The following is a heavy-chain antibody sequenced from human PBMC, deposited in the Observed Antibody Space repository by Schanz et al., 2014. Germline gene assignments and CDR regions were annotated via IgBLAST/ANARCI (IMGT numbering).Heavy chain of an antibody. D-gene: IGHD1-26*01. Sequence: QVQLQESGPGLVKPSQTLSLTCAVSGGSISSGGYTWSWIRQPPGKGLEWIGYIYYSGSTYYNPSLKSRVTISVDTPKNQFSLRLSSVTAADTAVYYCARYTGAYFDYWGQGTLVTVSS. CDR2: IYYSGST. CDR3: ARYTGAYFDY. V-gene: IGHV4-30-4*07. J-gene: IGHJ4*02. CDR1: GGSISSGGYT.